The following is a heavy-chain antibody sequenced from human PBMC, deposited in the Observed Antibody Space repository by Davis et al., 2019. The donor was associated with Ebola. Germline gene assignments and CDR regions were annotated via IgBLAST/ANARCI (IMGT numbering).Heavy chain of an antibody. V-gene: IGHV5-51*01. D-gene: IGHD1-20*01. Sequence: AESLKISCKASENISTSYWIGCLSQSPGKALEWMGLIYTGDSDTRYSPSFRGQVTISADKSTRSAYLQWGSLKASDTAMYYCASLRRTITGMDDGFDLWGQGTMVTVSS. CDR1: ENISTSYW. CDR2: IYTGDSDT. CDR3: ASLRRTITGMDDGFDL. J-gene: IGHJ3*01.